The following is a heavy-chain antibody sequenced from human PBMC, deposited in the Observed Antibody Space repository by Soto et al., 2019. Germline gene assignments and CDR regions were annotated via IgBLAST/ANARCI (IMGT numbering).Heavy chain of an antibody. J-gene: IGHJ4*02. CDR2: IYYSGST. V-gene: IGHV4-59*08. Sequence: PSETLSLTCTVSGGSISSYYWSWIRQPPGKGLEWIGYIYYSGSTNYNPSLKSRVTISVDTSKNQFSLKLSSVTAADTAVYYCARTYSSSWYHEYWGQGTLVTVSS. CDR1: GGSISSYY. D-gene: IGHD6-13*01. CDR3: ARTYSSSWYHEY.